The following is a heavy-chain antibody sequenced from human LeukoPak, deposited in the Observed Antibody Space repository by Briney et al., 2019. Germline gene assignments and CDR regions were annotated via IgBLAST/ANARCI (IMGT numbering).Heavy chain of an antibody. J-gene: IGHJ4*02. D-gene: IGHD6-19*01. V-gene: IGHV4-34*01. Sequence: PSDTLSLTRAVYGGFFSGYYWRWIRHPPGKALEWIGGINHSGSTNHNPSLKSRVTISVDTSKNQFSLKLSSVTAADTAVYYCARLLGGSYMYWGQGTLVTVSS. CDR1: GGFFSGYY. CDR2: INHSGST. CDR3: ARLLGGSYMY.